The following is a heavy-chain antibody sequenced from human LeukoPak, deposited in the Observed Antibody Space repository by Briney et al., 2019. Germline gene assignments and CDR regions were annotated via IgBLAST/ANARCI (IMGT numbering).Heavy chain of an antibody. CDR1: GGSISSYY. CDR2: INHSGST. CDR3: ARWALTPPLHGHDAFDI. J-gene: IGHJ3*02. D-gene: IGHD1-14*01. Sequence: PSETLSLTCTVSGGSISSYYWSWIRQPPGKGLEWIGEINHSGSTNYNPSLKSRVTISVDTSKNQFSLKLSSVTAADTAVYYCARWALTPPLHGHDAFDIWGQGTMVTVSS. V-gene: IGHV4-34*01.